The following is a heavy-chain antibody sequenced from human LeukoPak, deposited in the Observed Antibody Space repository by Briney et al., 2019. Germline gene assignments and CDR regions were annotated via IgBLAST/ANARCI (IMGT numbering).Heavy chain of an antibody. J-gene: IGHJ4*02. CDR1: GYTFTGYY. Sequence: ASVKVSCKASGYTFTGYYLHWVRQAPGQGLEWMGWINPNGGNTKYALKFLGRVTLTRDTSINTAYMEVTRLISGDTAVYYCARVSRSSISDFDYWGQGTLVTVSS. CDR3: ARVSRSSISDFDY. CDR2: INPNGGNT. V-gene: IGHV1-2*02. D-gene: IGHD2-2*01.